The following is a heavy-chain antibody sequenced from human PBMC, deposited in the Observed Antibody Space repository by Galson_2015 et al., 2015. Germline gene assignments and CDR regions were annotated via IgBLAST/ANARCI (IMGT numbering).Heavy chain of an antibody. J-gene: IGHJ4*02. D-gene: IGHD5-12*01. CDR1: GFTFSSYG. CDR3: ASEIRGYTYRYLGY. V-gene: IGHV3-33*01. Sequence: SLRLSCAASGFTFSSYGMHWVRQAPGKGLEWVALIWYDGSSKYYADSAKGRFTISRDNSRNTLYLQMNSLRAEDTAVYYCASEIRGYTYRYLGYWGQGTLVTVSS. CDR2: IWYDGSSK.